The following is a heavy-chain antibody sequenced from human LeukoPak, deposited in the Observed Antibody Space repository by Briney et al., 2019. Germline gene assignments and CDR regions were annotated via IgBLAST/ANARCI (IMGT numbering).Heavy chain of an antibody. Sequence: PSETLSLTCTVSGGSISSYYWSWLPQPAAKGLEWIGRIYTSGSTNYKPSLKSRVTVSVDTSKNQFSLKLSSVTAADTAVYYCARGTDYSSSWYEYYYGMDVWGQGTTVTVCS. V-gene: IGHV4-4*07. CDR2: IYTSGST. D-gene: IGHD6-13*01. CDR3: ARGTDYSSSWYEYYYGMDV. J-gene: IGHJ6*02. CDR1: GGSISSYY.